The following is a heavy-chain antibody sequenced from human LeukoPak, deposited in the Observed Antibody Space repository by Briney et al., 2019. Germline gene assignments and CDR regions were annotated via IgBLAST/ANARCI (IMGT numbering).Heavy chain of an antibody. J-gene: IGHJ4*02. Sequence: APVKVSCKASGYTFTDYYIHWVRQAPGQGLEYMGWINPNTGGASSPQKLRDRVTMSRDTSLTTAYMELSRLTSDDTAVYYCARGHPSAEPPDYWGQGNLVTVSS. CDR3: ARGHPSAEPPDY. CDR2: INPNTGGA. V-gene: IGHV1-2*02. D-gene: IGHD1-14*01. CDR1: GYTFTDYY.